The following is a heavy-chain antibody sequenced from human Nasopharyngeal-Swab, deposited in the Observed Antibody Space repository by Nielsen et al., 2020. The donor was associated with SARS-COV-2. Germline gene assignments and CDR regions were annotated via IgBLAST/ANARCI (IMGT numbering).Heavy chain of an antibody. CDR3: ARAPVTIEVHYYYGLDV. CDR1: GFTFSSYS. D-gene: IGHD3-10*01. J-gene: IGHJ6*02. Sequence: GESLKISCAASGFTFSSYSMNWVRQAPGKGLEWVSYISSSSSTIYYADSVKGRFTISRDDARNSLYLQMNNLRVEDTAVYYCARAPVTIEVHYYYGLDVWGQGTTVTVSS. V-gene: IGHV3-48*04. CDR2: ISSSSSTI.